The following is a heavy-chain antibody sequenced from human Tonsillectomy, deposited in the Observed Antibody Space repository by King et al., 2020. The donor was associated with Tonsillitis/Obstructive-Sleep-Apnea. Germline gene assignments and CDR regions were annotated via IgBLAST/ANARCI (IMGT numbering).Heavy chain of an antibody. CDR1: GGSFSGYH. CDR3: ARGHRLPQTRSNWFDP. Sequence: VQLQQWGAGLWKPSETLSLTCGVDGGSFSGYHWTWIRQPPSKGLEWIGEITHGGRTNYNPSLKSRATISVDTSNNQFSLNLTSVTAADTAVYYCARGHRLPQTRSNWFDPWGQGTLVIVSS. CDR2: ITHGGRT. D-gene: IGHD5-12*01. V-gene: IGHV4-34*01. J-gene: IGHJ5*02.